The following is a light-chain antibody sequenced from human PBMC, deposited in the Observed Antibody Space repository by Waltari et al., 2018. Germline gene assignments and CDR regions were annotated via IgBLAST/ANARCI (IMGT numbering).Light chain of an antibody. CDR1: QSVINSADNKNK. CDR3: QQYYRVPFT. Sequence: IVMTQSPDSLTVSLGERATIKCKSSQSVINSADNKNKLAGYKQKAGQPPKLPIYWATTRESGVPDRFSGSGSGTDFTLTISSLQAEDVAVYYCQQYYRVPFTFGPGTKVDIK. V-gene: IGKV4-1*01. J-gene: IGKJ3*01. CDR2: WAT.